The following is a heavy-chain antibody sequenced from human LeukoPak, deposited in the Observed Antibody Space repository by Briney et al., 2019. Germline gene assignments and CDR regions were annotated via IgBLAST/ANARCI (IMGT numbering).Heavy chain of an antibody. CDR1: GGSTSSYY. J-gene: IGHJ5*02. D-gene: IGHD3-10*01. CDR3: ARGGHRRYYYTSGSAFDP. CDR2: IYTSGST. V-gene: IGHV4-4*07. Sequence: PSETLSLTCTVSGGSTSSYYWSWIRQPAGKGLEWIGRIYTSGSTNYNPSLKSRVTMSVDTSKNQFSLKLSSVTAADTAVYYCARGGHRRYYYTSGSAFDPWGQGTLVTVSS.